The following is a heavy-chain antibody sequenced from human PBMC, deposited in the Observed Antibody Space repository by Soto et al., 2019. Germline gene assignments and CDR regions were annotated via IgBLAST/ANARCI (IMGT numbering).Heavy chain of an antibody. CDR1: GFTFDDYA. V-gene: IGHV3-9*01. CDR2: INWNSGSI. CDR3: VKDESINWYSGHFRH. J-gene: IGHJ1*01. D-gene: IGHD6-13*01. Sequence: PGGSLRLSCAAFGFTFDDYAMHWVRQVPGKGLEWVSGINWNSGSIGYGDSVKGRFAISRDNAKNSLHLQMNSLSAEDTAFYYCVKDESINWYSGHFRHWGQGTLVTVS.